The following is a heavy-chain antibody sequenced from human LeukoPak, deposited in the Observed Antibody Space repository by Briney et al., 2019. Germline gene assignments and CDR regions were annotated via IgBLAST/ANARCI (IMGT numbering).Heavy chain of an antibody. CDR3: ADYGVSGVRNNFY. CDR2: ISFASNT. V-gene: IGHV3-23*01. CDR1: GLAFSSYA. J-gene: IGHJ4*02. Sequence: GGSLRLSCAASGLAFSSYAMSWLPQAPGKALEGVSTISFASNTFYADSVKGRFTIPRDNSRNTVYLQMTSLRADDTAVYYCADYGVSGVRNNFYWGQGTLVTVSS. D-gene: IGHD3-3*01.